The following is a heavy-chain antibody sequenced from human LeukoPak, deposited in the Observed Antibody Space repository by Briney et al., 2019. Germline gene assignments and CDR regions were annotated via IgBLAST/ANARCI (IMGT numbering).Heavy chain of an antibody. Sequence: PGRSLRLSCAASGFTFSSYGMHWVRQAPGKGLEWVAVISYDGSNKYYADSVKGRFTISRDNSKNTLYLQMNSLRAEDTAAYYCAKDLGSSSSVAFDYWGQGTLVTVSS. CDR2: ISYDGSNK. CDR3: AKDLGSSSSVAFDY. CDR1: GFTFSSYG. J-gene: IGHJ4*02. D-gene: IGHD6-6*01. V-gene: IGHV3-30*18.